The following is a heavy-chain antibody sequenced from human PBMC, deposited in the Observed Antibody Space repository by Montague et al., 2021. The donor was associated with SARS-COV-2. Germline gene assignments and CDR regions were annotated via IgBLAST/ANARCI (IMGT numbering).Heavy chain of an antibody. CDR3: ARDEGSHSIYYYDSSGYYVY. J-gene: IGHJ4*02. CDR1: GFTFSKYW. D-gene: IGHD3-22*01. Sequence: SLRLSCAASGFTFSKYWMSWVRQAPGKGLEWVADMKQDGSEQYYVDSVKGRFTISRDNAKSLLYLEMNSLKAEDTAVYYCARDEGSHSIYYYDSSGYYVYWGQGTPVTVSS. V-gene: IGHV3-7*03. CDR2: MKQDGSEQ.